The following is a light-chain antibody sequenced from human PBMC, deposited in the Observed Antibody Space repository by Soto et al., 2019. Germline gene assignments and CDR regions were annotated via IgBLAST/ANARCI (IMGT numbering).Light chain of an antibody. CDR3: QQRSNWPRT. J-gene: IGKJ5*01. CDR1: QSVSSSY. CDR2: DAS. Sequence: EVVLTQSPAILALSPGDRATLSCRASQSVSSSYLAWYQQKPGQAPRLLIYDASNRATGIPARFSGSGSGTDFTLTISSLEPEDFAVYYCQQRSNWPRTFGQGTRLENK. V-gene: IGKV3-11*01.